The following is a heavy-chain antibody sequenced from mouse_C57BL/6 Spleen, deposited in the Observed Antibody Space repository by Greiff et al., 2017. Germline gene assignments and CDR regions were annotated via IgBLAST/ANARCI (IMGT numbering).Heavy chain of an antibody. CDR3: AREGLLRAMDY. CDR2: IYPGNGDT. D-gene: IGHD2-3*01. Sequence: SGAELVRPGASVKMSCKASGYTFTSYYMHWVKQTPRQGLEWIGAIYPGNGDTSYNQKFKGKATLTVDKSSSTAYMQLSSLTSEDSAVYFCAREGLLRAMDYWGQGTSVTVSS. CDR1: GYTFTSYY. J-gene: IGHJ4*01. V-gene: IGHV1-12*01.